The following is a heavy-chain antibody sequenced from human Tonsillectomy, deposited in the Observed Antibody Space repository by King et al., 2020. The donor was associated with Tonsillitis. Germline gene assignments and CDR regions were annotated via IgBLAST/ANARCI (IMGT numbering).Heavy chain of an antibody. CDR3: AKTRTWGLVKAFAF. Sequence: VQLVESGGGVVQPGRSLRLSCAASGFSFSENGMHWVRQAPGKGLEWVAVMSYDGSYKYYVDSVKGRFTISRDNFKNTLYLQMNSLRAEDTAVYYCAKTRTWGLVKAFAFWGQGTLVTVSS. CDR2: MSYDGSYK. D-gene: IGHD3/OR15-3a*01. J-gene: IGHJ4*02. CDR1: GFSFSENG. V-gene: IGHV3-30*18.